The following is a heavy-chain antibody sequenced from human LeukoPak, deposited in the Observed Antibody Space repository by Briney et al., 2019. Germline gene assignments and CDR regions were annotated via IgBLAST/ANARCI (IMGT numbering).Heavy chain of an antibody. CDR3: ARNLGSITAAAPFDY. CDR1: GGSISSYY. Sequence: SETLSLTCTVSGGSISSYYWSWIRQPPGKGQEYIGNIHYSGNSNYNPSLKSRSTISVDTSKNQFSLRLSSVTAADTAVYYCARNLGSITAAAPFDYWGQGTLVTVSS. J-gene: IGHJ4*02. D-gene: IGHD6-13*01. CDR2: IHYSGNS. V-gene: IGHV4-59*08.